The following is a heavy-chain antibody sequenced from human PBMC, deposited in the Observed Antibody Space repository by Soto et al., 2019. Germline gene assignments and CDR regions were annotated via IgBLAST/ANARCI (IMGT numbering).Heavy chain of an antibody. J-gene: IGHJ6*02. V-gene: IGHV1-46*01. CDR1: GYTFTSYY. CDR2: INPSGGST. CDR3: ARDSAGSGSYDSYYYGMDV. Sequence: ASVKVSCKASGYTFTSYYMHWVRQAPGQGLEWMGIINPSGGSTSYAQKFQGRVTMTRDTSTSTVYMELSSLRSEDTAVYYCARDSAGSGSYDSYYYGMDVWGQGTTVTVSS. D-gene: IGHD3-10*01.